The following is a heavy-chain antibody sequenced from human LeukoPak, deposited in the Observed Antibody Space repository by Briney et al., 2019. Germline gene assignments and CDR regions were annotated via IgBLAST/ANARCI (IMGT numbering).Heavy chain of an antibody. V-gene: IGHV3-74*01. J-gene: IGHJ4*02. CDR3: ARISSDSISYYDH. Sequence: GGSLRLSCAASGFAFTKAWMTWIRQAPGKGLVWVSRINSEGSTISYADSVKGRFTISRDNAKNTLFLQMNSLRAEDTAVYYCARISSDSISYYDHWGQGTLVTVSS. CDR1: GFAFTKAW. CDR2: INSEGSTI. D-gene: IGHD3-22*01.